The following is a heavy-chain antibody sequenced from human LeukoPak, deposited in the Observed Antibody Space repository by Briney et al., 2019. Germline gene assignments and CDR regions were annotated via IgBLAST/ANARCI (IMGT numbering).Heavy chain of an antibody. J-gene: IGHJ4*02. CDR3: ARETVGLDFDY. D-gene: IGHD3-10*01. V-gene: IGHV3-7*03. CDR1: GYTFSSYW. Sequence: GGSLRLSCAASGYTFSSYWMSWVRQAPGKGLEWVANIKQDGSEKYYVDSVKGRFTISRDNAKNSLYLQMNSLRAEDTAVYYCARETVGLDFDYWGQGTLVTVSS. CDR2: IKQDGSEK.